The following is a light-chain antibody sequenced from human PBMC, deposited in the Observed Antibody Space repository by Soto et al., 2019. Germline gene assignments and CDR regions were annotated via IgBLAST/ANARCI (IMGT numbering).Light chain of an antibody. Sequence: EIVMTQSPATLSVSPGERATLSCRASQSVSSNLAWYQQKPGQAPRLLIYGASTRATGIPARFSGSGSGTEFTLTISSLQSEDLAVYYCQQYNNWLGTFGQGTKVEIQ. V-gene: IGKV3-15*01. CDR1: QSVSSN. CDR3: QQYNNWLGT. J-gene: IGKJ1*01. CDR2: GAS.